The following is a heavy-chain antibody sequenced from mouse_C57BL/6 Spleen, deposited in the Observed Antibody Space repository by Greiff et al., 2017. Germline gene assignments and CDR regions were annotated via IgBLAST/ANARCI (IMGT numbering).Heavy chain of an antibody. CDR2: IYPRSGNT. J-gene: IGHJ3*01. Sequence: QVHVKQSGAELARPGASVKLSCKASGYTFTSYGISWVKQRTGQGLEWIGEIYPRSGNTYYNEKFKGKATLTADKSSSTAYMELRSLTSEDSAVYFCARWGDYDRFAYWGQGTLVTVSA. V-gene: IGHV1-81*01. D-gene: IGHD2-4*01. CDR1: GYTFTSYG. CDR3: ARWGDYDRFAY.